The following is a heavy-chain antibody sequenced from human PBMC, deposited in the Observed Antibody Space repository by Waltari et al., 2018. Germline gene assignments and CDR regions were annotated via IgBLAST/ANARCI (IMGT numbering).Heavy chain of an antibody. V-gene: IGHV3-30*18. D-gene: IGHD3-3*01. CDR3: AKIARFGVADYYYYYMDV. CDR2: IWYDGSNK. Sequence: QVQLVESGGGVVQPGRSLRLSCAASGFTFSSYGMHWVRQAPGKGLEWVAVIWYDGSNKYYADSVKGRFTISRDNSKNTLYLQMNSLRAEDTAMYYCAKIARFGVADYYYYYMDVWGKGTTVTVSS. J-gene: IGHJ6*03. CDR1: GFTFSSYG.